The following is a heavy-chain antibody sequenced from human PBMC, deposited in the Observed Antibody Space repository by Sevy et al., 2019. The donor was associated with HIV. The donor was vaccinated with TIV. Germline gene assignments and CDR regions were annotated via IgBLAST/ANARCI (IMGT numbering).Heavy chain of an antibody. CDR3: VKDRIETILWSKGDWFDP. D-gene: IGHD3-9*01. J-gene: IGHJ5*02. CDR2: LSNTNAGST. CDR1: GFTFSNYA. V-gene: IGHV3-64D*06. Sequence: GGSLRLSCSASGFTFSNYAMHWVRQAPGKGLEYVSGLSNTNAGSTYYTDSVNGRFTISRDNSKNTLYLQMSSLRTEDTAVYYCVKDRIETILWSKGDWFDPWGQGTLDTVSS.